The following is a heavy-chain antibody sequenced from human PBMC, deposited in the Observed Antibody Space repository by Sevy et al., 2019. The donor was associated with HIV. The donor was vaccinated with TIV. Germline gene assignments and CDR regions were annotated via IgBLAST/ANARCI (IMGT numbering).Heavy chain of an antibody. CDR2: INPRGGST. J-gene: IGHJ5*02. Sequence: ASVKVSCKASGYTFTSYYMHWVRQAPGQGLEWMGIINPRGGSTSYAQKFQGRVTMTRDTSTSTVYIELSSLRSEDTAVYYCARDRSGGIAAAGPFDPWGQGTLVTVSS. CDR1: GYTFTSYY. V-gene: IGHV1-46*01. D-gene: IGHD6-13*01. CDR3: ARDRSGGIAAAGPFDP.